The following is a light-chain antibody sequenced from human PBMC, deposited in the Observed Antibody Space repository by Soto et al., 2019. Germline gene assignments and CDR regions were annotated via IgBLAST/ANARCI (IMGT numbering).Light chain of an antibody. Sequence: ALTQPASVSGSPGQSITISCTGTSSDVGGYNYVSWYQQHPGKGPKLMIYEVSNRPSGVSNRFSGSKSGNTATPTISGLQAEDEADYYCSSYTSTTTRVFGTGTKVTVL. CDR2: EVS. CDR1: SSDVGGYNY. CDR3: SSYTSTTTRV. V-gene: IGLV2-14*03. J-gene: IGLJ1*01.